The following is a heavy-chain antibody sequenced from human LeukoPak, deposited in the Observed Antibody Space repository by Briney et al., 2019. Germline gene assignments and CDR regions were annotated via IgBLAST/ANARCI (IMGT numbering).Heavy chain of an antibody. V-gene: IGHV3-21*04. D-gene: IGHD6-6*01. CDR3: AKGHKAALQDWFDP. CDR2: ISSSSSYI. J-gene: IGHJ5*02. Sequence: PGGSLRLSCAASGFTFSSYSMNWVRQAPGKGLEWVSSISSSSSYIYYADSVKGRFTISRDNSKNTLYLQMNSLRAEDTAVYYCAKGHKAALQDWFDPWGQGTLVTVSS. CDR1: GFTFSSYS.